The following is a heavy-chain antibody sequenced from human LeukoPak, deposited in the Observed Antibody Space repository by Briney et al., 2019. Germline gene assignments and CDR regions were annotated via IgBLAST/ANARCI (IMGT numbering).Heavy chain of an antibody. V-gene: IGHV4-34*01. Sequence: SETLSLTCAVYGGSFSGYYWSWIRQPPGKGLEWIGEINHSGSTNYNPSLKSRVTISVDTSKNQFSLKLSSVTAAGTAVYYCARDSSDYYDSSGYLGSSGFDPWGQGTLVTVSS. D-gene: IGHD3-22*01. CDR1: GGSFSGYY. CDR2: INHSGST. J-gene: IGHJ5*02. CDR3: ARDSSDYYDSSGYLGSSGFDP.